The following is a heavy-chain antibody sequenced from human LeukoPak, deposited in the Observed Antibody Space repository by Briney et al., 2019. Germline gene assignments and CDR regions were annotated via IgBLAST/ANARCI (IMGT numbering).Heavy chain of an antibody. Sequence: SETPSLTCTVSGGSISSYYWSWIRQPPGKGLEWIGYIYYSGGTNYNPSLKSRVTISVDTSKNQFSLKLSSVTAADTAVYYCAREVPWFGELPNWFDPWGQGTLVTVSS. D-gene: IGHD3-10*01. CDR3: AREVPWFGELPNWFDP. CDR1: GGSISSYY. V-gene: IGHV4-59*01. CDR2: IYYSGGT. J-gene: IGHJ5*02.